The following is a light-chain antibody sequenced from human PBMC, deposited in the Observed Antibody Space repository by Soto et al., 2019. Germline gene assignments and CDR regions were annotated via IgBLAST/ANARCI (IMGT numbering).Light chain of an antibody. Sequence: IQMTQSPSSLSASVGDRVNITCRASQSISSYLNWYQQKPGKAPKLLIYAASSLQSGVPSRFSGSGSGTDFTLTISSLQSEDFAIYYCQQYNNWPLTFGGGTKVDIK. CDR3: QQYNNWPLT. CDR2: AAS. CDR1: QSISSY. J-gene: IGKJ4*01. V-gene: IGKV1-39*01.